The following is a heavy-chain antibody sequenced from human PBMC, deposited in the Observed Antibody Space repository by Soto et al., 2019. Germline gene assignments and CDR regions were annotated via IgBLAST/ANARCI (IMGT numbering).Heavy chain of an antibody. CDR2: IIPILGIA. CDR1: GGTFSSYT. CDR3: ARSGSYGGWFDP. V-gene: IGHV1-69*02. J-gene: IGHJ5*02. Sequence: SVKVSCKASGGTFSSYTISWVRQAPGQGLEWMGRIIPILGIANYAQKFQGRVTITADKSTSTAYMELSSLRSEDTAVYYCARSGSYGGWFDPWGQGTLVTVSS. D-gene: IGHD1-26*01.